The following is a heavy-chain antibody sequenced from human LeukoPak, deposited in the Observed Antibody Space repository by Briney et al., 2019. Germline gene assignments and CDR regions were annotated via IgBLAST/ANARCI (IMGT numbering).Heavy chain of an antibody. V-gene: IGHV3-48*04. D-gene: IGHD1-26*01. CDR1: GFTFSSYG. J-gene: IGHJ4*02. Sequence: RPGGSLRLSCAASGFTFSSYGMSWVRQAPGKGLEWVSYISSSGSTIYYADSVKGRFTISRDNAKNSLYLQMNSLRAEDTAVYYCARDPGIVGATLFDYWGQGTLVTVSS. CDR2: ISSSGSTI. CDR3: ARDPGIVGATLFDY.